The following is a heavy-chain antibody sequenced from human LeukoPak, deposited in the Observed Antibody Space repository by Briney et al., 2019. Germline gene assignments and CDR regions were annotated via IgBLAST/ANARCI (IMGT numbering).Heavy chain of an antibody. CDR2: IRYDGSNK. J-gene: IGHJ3*02. V-gene: IGHV3-30*02. Sequence: PGGSLRLSCAASGFTFSSYGMHWVRQAPGKGLEWVAFIRYDGSNKYYADSVKGRFTISRDNSRNTLYLQMNSLRAEDTAVYYCAKSRRLGYCSGGSCFDDAFDIWGQGTMVTVSS. D-gene: IGHD2-15*01. CDR3: AKSRRLGYCSGGSCFDDAFDI. CDR1: GFTFSSYG.